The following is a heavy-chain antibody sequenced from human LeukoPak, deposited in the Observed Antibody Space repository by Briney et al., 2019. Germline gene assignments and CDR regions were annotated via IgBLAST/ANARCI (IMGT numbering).Heavy chain of an antibody. CDR2: IKHSGST. CDR1: GGSFSGYY. CDR3: ARRMARMVRGVIRPFDY. J-gene: IGHJ4*02. Sequence: SETLSLTCAVHGGSFSGYYWSWIRQPPRKGLEWIGEIKHSGSTNYNPSLKSSVTTSVDTTKNQFSLKLSSVTAADTAVYYCARRMARMVRGVIRPFDYWGQRSLVTVSS. D-gene: IGHD3-10*01. V-gene: IGHV4-34*01.